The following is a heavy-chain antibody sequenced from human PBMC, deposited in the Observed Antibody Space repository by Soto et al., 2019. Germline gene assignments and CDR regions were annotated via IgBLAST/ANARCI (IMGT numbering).Heavy chain of an antibody. CDR1: GYTFTSYD. V-gene: IGHV1-8*01. Sequence: QVQLVQSGAEVKKPGASVKVSCKASGYTFTSYDINWVRQATGQGLEWMGWMNPNSGNTGYAQKFQGRVTMTRNTSISTAYRALSSLRSEDTAVYYFARASTGTTSMDVWGQGTTVTVSS. CDR2: MNPNSGNT. CDR3: ARASTGTTSMDV. D-gene: IGHD1-1*01. J-gene: IGHJ6*02.